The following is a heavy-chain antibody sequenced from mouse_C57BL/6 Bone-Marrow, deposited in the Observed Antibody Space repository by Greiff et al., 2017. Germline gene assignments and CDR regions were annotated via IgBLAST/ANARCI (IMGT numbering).Heavy chain of an antibody. CDR3: ARYPYYYGSGYYYAMDY. V-gene: IGHV1-81*01. CDR1: GYPFTSYG. Sequence: QVQLQQSGAELARPGASVKLSCKASGYPFTSYGISWVKQRTGQGLEWIGEIYPRSGNTYYNEKFKGKATLTADKSSSTAYMELRSLTSEDAAVYFCARYPYYYGSGYYYAMDYWGQGTSVTVSS. J-gene: IGHJ4*01. CDR2: IYPRSGNT. D-gene: IGHD1-1*01.